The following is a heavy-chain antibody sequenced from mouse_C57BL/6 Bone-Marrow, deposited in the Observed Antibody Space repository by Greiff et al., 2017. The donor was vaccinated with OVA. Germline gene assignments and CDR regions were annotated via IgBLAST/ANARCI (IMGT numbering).Heavy chain of an antibody. CDR3: ATYGSSHYAMGY. CDR1: GFTFSSYA. J-gene: IGHJ4*01. D-gene: IGHD1-1*01. CDR2: ISAGGSYT. V-gene: IGHV5-4*03. Sequence: EVKLQESGGGLVKPGGSLKLSCAASGFTFSSYAMSWVRQTPEKRLEWVATISAGGSYTYYPDNVKGRFTISRDNAKNNLYLQMSHLKSEDTAMYYCATYGSSHYAMGYWGQGTSVTVSS.